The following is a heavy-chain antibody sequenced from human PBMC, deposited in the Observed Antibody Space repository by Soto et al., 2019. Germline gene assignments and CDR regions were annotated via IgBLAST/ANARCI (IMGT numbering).Heavy chain of an antibody. CDR2: IGAGGGGT. V-gene: IGHV3-23*01. CDR3: AKGPEQLVHGVFDY. J-gene: IGHJ4*02. CDR1: GFTLSNYV. D-gene: IGHD6-6*01. Sequence: VQLLESGGGLIQPGGSLRLSCAASGFTLSNYVMTWVRQPPGKGLEWVSGIGAGGGGTYYADSVKGRFTISRDNSKNTLYLQMISLRAEDTAVYYCAKGPEQLVHGVFDYWGQGTLVAVSS.